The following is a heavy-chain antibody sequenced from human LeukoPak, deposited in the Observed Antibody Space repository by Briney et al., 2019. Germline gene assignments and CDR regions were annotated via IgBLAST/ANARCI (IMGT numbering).Heavy chain of an antibody. CDR3: AREAPVLATVVTVLFDY. J-gene: IGHJ4*02. Sequence: GASVKVSCKASGYTFTSYGISWVRQAPGQGLEWTGWISAYNGNTNYAQKLQGRVTMTTDTSTSTAYMELRSLRSDDTAVYYCAREAPVLATVVTVLFDYWGQGTLVTVSS. CDR2: ISAYNGNT. V-gene: IGHV1-18*01. CDR1: GYTFTSYG. D-gene: IGHD4-23*01.